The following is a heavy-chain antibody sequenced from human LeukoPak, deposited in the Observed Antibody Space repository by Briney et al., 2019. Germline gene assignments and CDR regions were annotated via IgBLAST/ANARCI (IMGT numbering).Heavy chain of an antibody. Sequence: SETLSLTCTVSGDSISSGGYYWSWIRQHPGKGLEWIGYIYYSGSTYYNPSLKSRVTISVDTSKNQFSLKLSSVTAANTAVYYCARARWGYSYGRGFDYWGQGTLVTVSS. CDR3: ARARWGYSYGRGFDY. CDR2: IYYSGST. CDR1: GDSISSGGYY. V-gene: IGHV4-31*03. J-gene: IGHJ4*02. D-gene: IGHD5-18*01.